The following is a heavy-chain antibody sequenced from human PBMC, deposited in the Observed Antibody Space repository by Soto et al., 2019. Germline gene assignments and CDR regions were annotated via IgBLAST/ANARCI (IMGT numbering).Heavy chain of an antibody. V-gene: IGHV4-39*01. J-gene: IGHJ4*02. CDR3: VRRDFYDSAGYRVIY. CDR2: IYYTGST. Sequence: PSETLSLTCTVSGDSVSSSSFYWGWIRQPPGKGLEWIGSIYYTGSTYYNPTLKSRVAISVDTAKNQFSLKLSSVTAADTALYYCVRRDFYDSAGYRVIYWGQGTLVTVSS. D-gene: IGHD3-22*01. CDR1: GDSVSSSSFY.